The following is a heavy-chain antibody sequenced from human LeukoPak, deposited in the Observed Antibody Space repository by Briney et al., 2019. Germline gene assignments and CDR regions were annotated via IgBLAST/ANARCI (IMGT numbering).Heavy chain of an antibody. J-gene: IGHJ5*02. CDR1: GGSISSGSYY. CDR2: IYTSGST. Sequence: PSQTLSLTCTVSGGSISSGSYYWSWIRQPAGKGLEWIGRIYTSGSTNYNPSLKSRVTISVDPSKNQFSLKLSSVTAADTAVYSCARAGRESRFDPWGQGTLVTVSS. CDR3: ARAGRESRFDP. V-gene: IGHV4-61*02.